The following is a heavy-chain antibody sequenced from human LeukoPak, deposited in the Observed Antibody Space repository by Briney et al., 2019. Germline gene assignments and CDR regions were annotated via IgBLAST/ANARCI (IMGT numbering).Heavy chain of an antibody. J-gene: IGHJ4*02. D-gene: IGHD3-3*01. CDR2: MSYDESKR. CDR3: ARGRHDFWSGDL. V-gene: IGHV3-30-3*01. CDR1: GFTVSSCG. Sequence: PGRSLRLSCVASGFTVSSCGMHWVRQAPGKGLEWVGVMSYDESKRYYADSVKGRFTISRDNSKNTLYVQMNSLRADDTAVYYCARGRHDFWSGDLWGQGTLVTVSS.